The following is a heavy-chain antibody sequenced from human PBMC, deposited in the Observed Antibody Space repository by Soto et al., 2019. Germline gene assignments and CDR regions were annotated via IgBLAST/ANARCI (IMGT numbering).Heavy chain of an antibody. J-gene: IGHJ6*02. CDR3: ASNPATYCSGGSCYSGHYYYYGMDV. Sequence: QVQLQQWGAGLLKPSETLSLTCAVYGGSFSGYYWSWIRQPPGKGLEWIGEINHSGSTNYNPSLKSRVHISVDTSKNQFSLKLSSVTAADTAVYYCASNPATYCSGGSCYSGHYYYYGMDVWGQGTTVTVSS. D-gene: IGHD2-15*01. CDR2: INHSGST. CDR1: GGSFSGYY. V-gene: IGHV4-34*01.